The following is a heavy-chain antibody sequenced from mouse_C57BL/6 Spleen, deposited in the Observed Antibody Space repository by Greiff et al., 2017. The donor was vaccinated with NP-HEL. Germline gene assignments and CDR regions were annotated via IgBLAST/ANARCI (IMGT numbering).Heavy chain of an antibody. CDR2: ISDGGSYT. V-gene: IGHV5-4*01. D-gene: IGHD2-3*01. J-gene: IGHJ1*03. CDR1: GFTFSSYA. CDR3: ARDREGGYYVNWYFDV. Sequence: EVKLMESGGGLVKPGGSLKLSCAASGFTFSSYAMSWVRQTPEKRLEWVATISDGGSYTYYPDNVKGRFPISRDNAKKNLYLQMSHLKSEDTAMYYCARDREGGYYVNWYFDVWGTGTTVTVSS.